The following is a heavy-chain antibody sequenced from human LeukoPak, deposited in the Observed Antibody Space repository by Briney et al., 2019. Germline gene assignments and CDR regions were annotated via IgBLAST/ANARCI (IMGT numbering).Heavy chain of an antibody. V-gene: IGHV4-34*01. CDR1: GGSFSGYY. Sequence: PSETLSLTCAVYGGSFSGYYWSWIRQPPGKGLEWIGEINHSGSTNYNPSLKSRVTISVDTSKNQFSLKLSSVTAADTAVYHCASKGFDYWGQGTLVTVSS. CDR3: ASKGFDY. J-gene: IGHJ4*02. CDR2: INHSGST.